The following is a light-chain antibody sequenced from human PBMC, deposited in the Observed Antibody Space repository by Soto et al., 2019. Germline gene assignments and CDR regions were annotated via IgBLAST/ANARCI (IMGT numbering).Light chain of an antibody. J-gene: IGLJ1*01. CDR2: SNS. V-gene: IGLV1-47*02. Sequence: QSVLTQSPSASGTPGQRVTISCSGSSLNIGGNPVFWYQHLPGAAPKLLISSNSQRPSGVPDRFFGSKSGTSASLDIRGLRSEDEADYYCAAWDDGLRGYVFGAGTKLTVL. CDR1: SLNIGGNP. CDR3: AAWDDGLRGYV.